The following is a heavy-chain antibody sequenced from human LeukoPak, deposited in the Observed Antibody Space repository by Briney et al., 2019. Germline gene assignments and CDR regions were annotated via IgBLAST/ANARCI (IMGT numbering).Heavy chain of an antibody. J-gene: IGHJ5*02. D-gene: IGHD3-3*01. V-gene: IGHV4-30-4*01. Sequence: SETLSLTCSVSGGSISNGSYYGSWIRQPPGKGLEWIGYIQYSGHTYYNPSLKTRVTISVDTSKNQFSLKLSSVTAANTAVYSCAIVSPHDEGWLDPWGQGTLVTVS. CDR2: IQYSGHT. CDR3: AIVSPHDEGWLDP. CDR1: GGSISNGSYY.